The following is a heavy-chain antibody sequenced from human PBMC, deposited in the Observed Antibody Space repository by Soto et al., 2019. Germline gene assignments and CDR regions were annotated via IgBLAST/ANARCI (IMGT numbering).Heavy chain of an antibody. D-gene: IGHD3-3*01. CDR2: INPNSGGT. CDR1: GYTFTGYY. J-gene: IGHJ6*02. CDR3: ARVLLRFLEWLPSSSYGMDV. Sequence: ASVNVSCKASGYTFTGYYMHWVRQAPGQGLEWMGWINPNSGGTNYAQKFQGRVTMTRDTSISTAYMELSRLRSDDTAVYYCARVLLRFLEWLPSSSYGMDVWGQGTTVTVSS. V-gene: IGHV1-2*02.